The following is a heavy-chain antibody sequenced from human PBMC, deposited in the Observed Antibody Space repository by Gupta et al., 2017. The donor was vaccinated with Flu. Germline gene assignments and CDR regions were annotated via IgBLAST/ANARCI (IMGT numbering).Heavy chain of an antibody. CDR3: ARHFSDRDAFDI. CDR2: ISSGNSYI. D-gene: IGHD3-22*01. V-gene: IGHV3-21*01. Sequence: VRKGPGKVLEWVSSISSGNSYIYYAESVTGRFTTSRDNAQNSLYLQMNSLRAEDTAVYYCARHFSDRDAFDIWGQGTMVTVSS. J-gene: IGHJ3*02.